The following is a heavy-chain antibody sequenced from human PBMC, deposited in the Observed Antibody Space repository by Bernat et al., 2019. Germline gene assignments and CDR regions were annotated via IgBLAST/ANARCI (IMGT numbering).Heavy chain of an antibody. V-gene: IGHV3-11*01. CDR2: ISGSGSNM. CDR1: GFTFSDSY. D-gene: IGHD3-10*01. J-gene: IGHJ4*02. Sequence: QVQPVESGGGLVKPGGSLRLSCAASGFTFSDSYMSWIRQAPGKGPEWLSYISGSGSNMFYADSVKGRFTVSRDNAKNTLYLQMNGLEAEDTAVYYCARGGYYGNFDYWGQGTLVTVSS. CDR3: ARGGYYGNFDY.